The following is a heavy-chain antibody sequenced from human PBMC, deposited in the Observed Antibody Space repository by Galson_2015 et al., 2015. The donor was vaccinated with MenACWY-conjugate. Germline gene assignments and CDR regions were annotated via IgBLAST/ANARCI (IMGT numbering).Heavy chain of an antibody. CDR1: GFTFNNYW. CDR3: ARDSNWCFDS. Sequence: SLRLSCAASGFTFNNYWMHWVRQAPGKGLEWISYIKADGSFSNYADSVKGRFTISTDNAKNMVYLQMDGLGDEDTAVYFCARDSNWCFDSWGQGTLVTVSS. J-gene: IGHJ4*02. CDR2: IKADGSFS. V-gene: IGHV3-74*01. D-gene: IGHD6-13*01.